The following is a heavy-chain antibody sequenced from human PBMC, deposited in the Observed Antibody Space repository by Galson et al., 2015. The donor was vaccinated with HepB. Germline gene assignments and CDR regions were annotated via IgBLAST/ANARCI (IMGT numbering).Heavy chain of an antibody. V-gene: IGHV3-9*01. D-gene: IGHD4-23*01. CDR3: AKDIWHYGGNSGYYFDY. CDR2: ISWNSGSI. Sequence: SLRLSCAASGFTFDDYVMHWVRHAPGKGLEWVSGISWNSGSIGYADSVKGRFTISRDNAKNSLYLQMNSLRAEDTALYYCAKDIWHYGGNSGYYFDYWGQGTLVTVSS. CDR1: GFTFDDYV. J-gene: IGHJ4*02.